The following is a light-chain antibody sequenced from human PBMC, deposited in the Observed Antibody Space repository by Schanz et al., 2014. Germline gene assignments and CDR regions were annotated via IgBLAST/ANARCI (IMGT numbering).Light chain of an antibody. CDR1: SSNIGAGYD. CDR2: TNN. Sequence: QSVLTQSPSVSGAPGQRVTISCTGSSSNIGAGYDVHWYQQLPGTAPKLLIYTNNQRPSGVPDRFSGSKSGTSASLAITGLQAEDEADYHCFSYVGSDTWVFGTGTKLTVL. J-gene: IGLJ3*02. CDR3: FSYVGSDTWV. V-gene: IGLV1-40*01.